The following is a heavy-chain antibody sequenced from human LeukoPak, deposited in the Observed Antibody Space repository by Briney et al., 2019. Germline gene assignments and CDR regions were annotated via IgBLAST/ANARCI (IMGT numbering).Heavy chain of an antibody. CDR2: IDHSRNT. V-gene: IGHV4-34*01. J-gene: IGHJ4*02. D-gene: IGHD4-11*01. CDR1: GGSFSGYY. Sequence: PSETLPLTCAVYGGSFSGYYWSWIRQPPGKGLEWIGEIDHSRNTNYNPSLKSRVTISVDTSKNQFSLKLSSVTAADTSVYYCARESHTVTHFDSWGQGTLVTVSS. CDR3: ARESHTVTHFDS.